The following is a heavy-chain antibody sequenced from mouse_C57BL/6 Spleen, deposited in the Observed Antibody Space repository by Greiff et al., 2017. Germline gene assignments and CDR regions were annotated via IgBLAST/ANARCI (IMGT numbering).Heavy chain of an antibody. CDR2: IYPGDGDT. J-gene: IGHJ2*01. V-gene: IGHV1-80*01. D-gene: IGHD2-3*01. CDR1: GYAFSSYW. Sequence: QVQLKESGAELVKPGASVKISCKASGYAFSSYWMHWVKQRPGKGLEWIGQIYPGDGDTNYNGKFKGKATLTADKSSSTAYMQLSSLTSEDSAVYYCARSRDGYYDWGQGTTLTVSS. CDR3: ARSRDGYYD.